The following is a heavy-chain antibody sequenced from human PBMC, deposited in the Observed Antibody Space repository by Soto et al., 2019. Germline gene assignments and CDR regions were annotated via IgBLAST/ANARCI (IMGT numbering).Heavy chain of an antibody. D-gene: IGHD2-8*01. CDR1: GGSISSGGYY. CDR3: ATVMVWGSGDWYFDL. CDR2: IYYSGST. Sequence: QVQLQESGPGLVKPSQTLSLTCTVSGGSISSGGYYWSWIRQHPGKGLEWIGYIYYSGSTYYNPSHQSRVTPSVDTSKNQFSPKRSSVTAADTAVYYCATVMVWGSGDWYFDLWGRGTLVTVSS. V-gene: IGHV4-31*03. J-gene: IGHJ2*01.